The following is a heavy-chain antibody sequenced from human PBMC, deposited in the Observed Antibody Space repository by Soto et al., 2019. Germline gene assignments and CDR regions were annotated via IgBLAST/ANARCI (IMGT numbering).Heavy chain of an antibody. V-gene: IGHV1-46*01. J-gene: IGHJ5*01. CDR2: INPRDGST. Sequence: QVQVVQSGAEVKKPGASAKVSCKTSGYTFTNYFIHWVRQAPGQGLEWMGVINPRDGSTSYAQKFQGRVTMTMDTSTTTVYMELSSLRSEDTAEYYCARDLNYYTSGGWLDSWGQGTLVTVSS. CDR1: GYTFTNYF. D-gene: IGHD3-10*01. CDR3: ARDLNYYTSGGWLDS.